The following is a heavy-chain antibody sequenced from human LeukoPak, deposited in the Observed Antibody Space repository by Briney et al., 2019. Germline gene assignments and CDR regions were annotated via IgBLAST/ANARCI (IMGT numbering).Heavy chain of an antibody. CDR1: GASISSYY. Sequence: SETLSLTCTVSGASISSYYWSWIRQPPGKGLEWIGYIYYSGSTNYNPSLKSRVTISVDTSKNQFSLKLSSVTAADTAVYYCTKYYGSGSWAFDIWGQGTMVTVSS. V-gene: IGHV4-59*08. CDR2: IYYSGST. CDR3: TKYYGSGSWAFDI. J-gene: IGHJ3*02. D-gene: IGHD3-10*01.